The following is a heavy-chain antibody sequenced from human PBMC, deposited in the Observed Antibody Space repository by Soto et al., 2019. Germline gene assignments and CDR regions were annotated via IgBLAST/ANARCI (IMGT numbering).Heavy chain of an antibody. J-gene: IGHJ4*02. Sequence: QVQLVQSGPEVKKPGASVKVSCKASGYTFTNYGVSWVRQAPGQGPEWMGWVSADNGNTNSQQRFQGRLTMTTDTSTSTAYMELRSLRSDDTAVYYCARDRGSGSFRTDYWGQGTLVTVSS. V-gene: IGHV1-18*04. CDR3: ARDRGSGSFRTDY. CDR2: VSADNGNT. CDR1: GYTFTNYG. D-gene: IGHD2-15*01.